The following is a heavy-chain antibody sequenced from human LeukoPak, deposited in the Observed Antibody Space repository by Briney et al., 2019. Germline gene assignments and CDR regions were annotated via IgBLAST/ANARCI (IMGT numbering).Heavy chain of an antibody. V-gene: IGHV4-39*07. D-gene: IGHD2-15*01. CDR2: IYYGGST. Sequence: SESLSLTCTVSGGSTSSSSHYWGWIRQPPGKRLEWIGSIYYGGSTYYNPSLKSRVTISVDTSKNQFSLKLSSVTAADTAVYYCARVGYCSGGSCYSGRTDDYWGQGTLVTVSS. CDR3: ARVGYCSGGSCYSGRTDDY. CDR1: GGSTSSSSHY. J-gene: IGHJ4*02.